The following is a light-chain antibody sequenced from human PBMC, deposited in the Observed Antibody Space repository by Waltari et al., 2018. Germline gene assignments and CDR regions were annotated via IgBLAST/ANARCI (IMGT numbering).Light chain of an antibody. V-gene: IGKV4-1*01. CDR2: WAS. Sequence: DIVMNQSPDSLSVSLVERATINCKSSQSVLYTSNYHNYLAWYQQKPGQPPKLLLYWASTRESGVPDRFSGSGSGTDFTLSISTLQAEDVAVYYCQQYYSAPYTFGQGTRLEIK. J-gene: IGKJ2*01. CDR1: QSVLYTSNYHNY. CDR3: QQYYSAPYT.